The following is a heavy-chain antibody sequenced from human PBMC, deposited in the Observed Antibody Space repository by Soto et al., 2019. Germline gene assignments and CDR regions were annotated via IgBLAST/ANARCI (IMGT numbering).Heavy chain of an antibody. CDR1: GDSVTSGSYY. Sequence: SETLSLTCIVSGDSVTSGSYYWTWLRQPPGKGLEWIGYISYTGRTKYSPSLQSRVTISVDTSKNDFSLNLSSVTAADTAVYFCAREWGLLPYYVMNVWGHGTAVTVSS. CDR3: AREWGLLPYYVMNV. J-gene: IGHJ6*02. V-gene: IGHV4-61*03. D-gene: IGHD7-27*01. CDR2: ISYTGRT.